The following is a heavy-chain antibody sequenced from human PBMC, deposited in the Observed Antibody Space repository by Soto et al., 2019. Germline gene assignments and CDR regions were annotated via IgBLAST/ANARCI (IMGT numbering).Heavy chain of an antibody. CDR2: ISAYNGNT. J-gene: IGHJ5*02. V-gene: IGHV1-18*04. CDR3: ARDRIGGREWLVTGWFDP. Sequence: VLVKVSCKASGYTFTSYGISWVRQAPGQGLEWMGWISAYNGNTNYAQKLQGRVTMTTDTSTSTAYMELRSLRSDDTAVYYCARDRIGGREWLVTGWFDPWGQGTLVTVSS. D-gene: IGHD6-19*01. CDR1: GYTFTSYG.